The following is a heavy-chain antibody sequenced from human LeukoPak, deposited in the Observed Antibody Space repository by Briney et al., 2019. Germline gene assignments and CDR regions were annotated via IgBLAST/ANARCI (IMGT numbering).Heavy chain of an antibody. V-gene: IGHV4-34*01. D-gene: IGHD3-3*01. Sequence: SETLSLTCAVYGGSFSGYYWSWIRQPPGKGLEWIGEINHSGSTNYNPSLKSRVTISVDTSKNQFSLKLSSVTAADTAVYYCARGQPRFLEWLLSPLSYMDVWGKGTTVTVSS. CDR1: GGSFSGYY. CDR2: INHSGST. CDR3: ARGQPRFLEWLLSPLSYMDV. J-gene: IGHJ6*03.